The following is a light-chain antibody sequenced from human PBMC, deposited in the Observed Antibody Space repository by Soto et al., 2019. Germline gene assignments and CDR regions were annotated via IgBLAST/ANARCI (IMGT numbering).Light chain of an antibody. J-gene: IGKJ1*01. CDR3: QQYNVYPWT. Sequence: DTQMTQSPSTLSASVGDRVTITCRASQSIGSWLAWYQQKPGKAPKLLIYRASSLESEVPTRFSGSESGTEFTLIINSLQPDDFATYYCQQYNVYPWTFGQGTKVEIK. CDR1: QSIGSW. V-gene: IGKV1-5*03. CDR2: RAS.